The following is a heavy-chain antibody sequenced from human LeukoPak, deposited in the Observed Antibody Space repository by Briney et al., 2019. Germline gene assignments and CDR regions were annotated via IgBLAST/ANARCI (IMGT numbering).Heavy chain of an antibody. CDR2: ISAYTGNR. CDR1: GYTFITSG. V-gene: IGHV1-18*01. CDR3: ARGVRYYGSGSYNFDY. J-gene: IGHJ4*02. D-gene: IGHD3-10*01. Sequence: ASVQVSCKTSGYTFITSGISWVRQAPGQALEWMGWISAYTGNRNYAQKVQDRILLTTDTSTSTAYMELSSLRSEDTAVYYCARGVRYYGSGSYNFDYWGQGTLVTVSS.